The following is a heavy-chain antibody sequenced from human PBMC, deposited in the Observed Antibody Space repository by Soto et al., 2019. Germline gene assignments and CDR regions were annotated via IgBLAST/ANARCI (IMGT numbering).Heavy chain of an antibody. Sequence: PSETLSLTFSVSGGSISTSRTYWAWIRQPPGKGLEWLANIFYSGSTFYNPSLASRVSVSVDTSKNEFSLKLRSVTAADTAVYYCARQPTTGDTDLWFDPWGQGTLVTVPS. V-gene: IGHV4-39*01. CDR3: ARQPTTGDTDLWFDP. J-gene: IGHJ5*02. CDR1: GGSISTSRTY. CDR2: IFYSGST. D-gene: IGHD2-21*01.